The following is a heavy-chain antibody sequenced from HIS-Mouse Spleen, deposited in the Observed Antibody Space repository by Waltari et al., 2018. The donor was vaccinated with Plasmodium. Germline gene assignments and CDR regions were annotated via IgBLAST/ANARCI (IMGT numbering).Heavy chain of an antibody. D-gene: IGHD6-13*01. CDR2: IKQDGSEK. CDR1: GFTFRSYW. V-gene: IGHV3-7*01. CDR3: ASSWYWYFDL. J-gene: IGHJ2*01. Sequence: EVQLVESGGGLVQPGGSLRCSCAASGFTFRSYWMSWVRQAPGKGLEWVANIKQDGSEKYYVDSVKGRFTISRDNAKNSLYLQMNSLRAEDTAVYYCASSWYWYFDLWGRGTLVTVSS.